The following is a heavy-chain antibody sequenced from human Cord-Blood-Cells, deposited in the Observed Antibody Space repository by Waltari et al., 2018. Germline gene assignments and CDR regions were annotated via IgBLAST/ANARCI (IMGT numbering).Heavy chain of an antibody. CDR3: AVTIFGVVINPSFDY. CDR1: GGTFSSYA. V-gene: IGHV1-69*06. Sequence: QVQLVQSGAEVKKPGSSVKVSCKASGGTFSSYAISWVRQAPGQGLEWMGGIIPIVGTANYAQKFQGRVTITADKSTSTAYMELSSLRSEDTAVYYCAVTIFGVVINPSFDYWGQGTLVTVSS. D-gene: IGHD3-3*01. J-gene: IGHJ4*02. CDR2: IIPIVGTA.